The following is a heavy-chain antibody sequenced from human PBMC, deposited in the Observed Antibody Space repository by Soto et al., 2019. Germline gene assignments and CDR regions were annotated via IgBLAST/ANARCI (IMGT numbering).Heavy chain of an antibody. D-gene: IGHD3-3*01. V-gene: IGHV4-39*01. CDR3: ASADGFGVVTPFIDY. Sequence: QLQLQESGPGLVKPSETLSLICTVSGGSVSSGHYHWGWIRQPPGKGLQYIASIHYSGSTHYNPSLRSRVTIFVDTSNNQFLLKLSSVTAADTAVYYCASADGFGVVTPFIDYWGQGTLVTVSS. CDR1: GGSVSSGHYH. CDR2: IHYSGST. J-gene: IGHJ4*02.